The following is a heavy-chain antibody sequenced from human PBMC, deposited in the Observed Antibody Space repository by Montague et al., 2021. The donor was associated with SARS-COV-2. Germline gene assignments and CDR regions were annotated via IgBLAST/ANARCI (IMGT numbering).Heavy chain of an antibody. Sequence: YYSGSTSYNSSLKSRVTISVETSKNQFSLKLNSVTAADTAVYYSARLVWFAELSSENWFDRWGQGTRVTGSS. J-gene: IGHJ5*02. CDR2: YYSGST. D-gene: IGHD3-10*01. V-gene: IGHV4-39*01. CDR3: ARLVWFAELSSENWFDR.